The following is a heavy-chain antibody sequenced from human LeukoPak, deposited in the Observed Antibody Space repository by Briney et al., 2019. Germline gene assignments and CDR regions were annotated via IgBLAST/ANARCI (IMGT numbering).Heavy chain of an antibody. V-gene: IGHV3-73*01. CDR1: GFTFSGSA. J-gene: IGHJ4*02. D-gene: IGHD3-22*01. Sequence: GGSLRLSCAASGFTFSGSAMHWVRQASGKGLEWVGRIRSKANSYATAYAASVKGRFTISRDGSKNTAYLQMNSLKTEDTAVYYCTSLYYYDSSGRIRDYWGQGTLVTVSS. CDR2: IRSKANSYAT. CDR3: TSLYYYDSSGRIRDY.